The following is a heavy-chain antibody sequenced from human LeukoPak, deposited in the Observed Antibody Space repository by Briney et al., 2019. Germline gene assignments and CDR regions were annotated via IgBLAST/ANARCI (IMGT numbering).Heavy chain of an antibody. Sequence: GGSLRLFCAASAFTFSTYWMHWVRQAPGKGLVWVSRINSDGSTVTYADSVKGRFTISRDNAKNTLYLQMNSLRAEDTAVYYCASSRGYGMDVWGQGTTVTVSS. CDR1: AFTFSTYW. CDR2: INSDGSTV. CDR3: ASSRGYGMDV. J-gene: IGHJ6*02. V-gene: IGHV3-74*01.